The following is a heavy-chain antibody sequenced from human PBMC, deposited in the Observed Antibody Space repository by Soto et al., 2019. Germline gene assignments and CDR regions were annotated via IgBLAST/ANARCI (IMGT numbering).Heavy chain of an antibody. Sequence: PGGSLRLSCAASGFSFSSYGMHWVRQAPGKGLEWVAVISYDGDNKYYADSVKGRFTISRDNSKNTVYLQMNSLRAEDTAVYYCAKGEFHIVANRMDVWGQGTTVTVSS. CDR2: ISYDGDNK. V-gene: IGHV3-30*18. J-gene: IGHJ6*02. D-gene: IGHD5-12*01. CDR1: GFSFSSYG. CDR3: AKGEFHIVANRMDV.